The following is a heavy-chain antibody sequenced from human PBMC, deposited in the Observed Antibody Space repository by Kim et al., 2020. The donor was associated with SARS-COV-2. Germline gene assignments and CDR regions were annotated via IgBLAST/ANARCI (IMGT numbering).Heavy chain of an antibody. CDR1: GYTFTSYD. V-gene: IGHV1-8*01. CDR3: ARGGEVTMVRGVIITDAFDI. CDR2: MNPNSGNT. J-gene: IGHJ3*02. D-gene: IGHD3-10*01. Sequence: ASVKVSCKASGYTFTSYDINWVRQATGQGLEWMGWMNPNSGNTGYAQKFQGRVTMTRNTSISTAYMELSSLRSEDTAVYYCARGGEVTMVRGVIITDAFDIWGQGTMVTVSS.